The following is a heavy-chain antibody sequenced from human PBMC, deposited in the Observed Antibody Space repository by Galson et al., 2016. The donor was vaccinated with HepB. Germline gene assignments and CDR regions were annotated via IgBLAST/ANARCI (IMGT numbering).Heavy chain of an antibody. CDR3: ASEGAEMAGAGTAFDC. CDR1: GFTFRAYG. CDR2: NSGSGGFSASGGST. Sequence: SLRLSCAASGFTFRAYGMSWVRQAPGKGLEWVSSNSGSGGFSASGGSTHYADSVKGRFTISRDNSKNTLYLQMNSLRAEDTAVYFCASEGAEMAGAGTAFDCWGQGTLVTVSS. D-gene: IGHD6-19*01. J-gene: IGHJ4*02. V-gene: IGHV3-23*01.